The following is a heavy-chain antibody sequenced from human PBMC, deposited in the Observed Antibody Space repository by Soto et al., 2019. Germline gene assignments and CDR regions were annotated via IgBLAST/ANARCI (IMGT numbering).Heavy chain of an antibody. V-gene: IGHV4-30-2*01. D-gene: IGHD6-13*01. Sequence: PSQTLSLTCAVSGGSISSGGYSWNWIRQRPGKGLEWIGYIYRSVSTYYNPSLKSRVTISVDRSKNQFSLKLSSVTAADTAVYYCASSHAGAHITAAVHWGQGTLVTVS. CDR2: IYRSVST. J-gene: IGHJ4*02. CDR1: GGSISSGGYS. CDR3: ASSHAGAHITAAVH.